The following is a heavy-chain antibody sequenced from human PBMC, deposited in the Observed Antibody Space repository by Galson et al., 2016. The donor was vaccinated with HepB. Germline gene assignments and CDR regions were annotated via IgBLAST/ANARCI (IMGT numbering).Heavy chain of an antibody. D-gene: IGHD5-24*01. CDR3: ASATDGNFVFDD. V-gene: IGHV5-51*01. Sequence: QSGAEVKKPGESLKISCQASGYSLSNYWIGWVRQLPGKGLEWMGLIRPGVSTTYYRPSLQGQVTISADKSLFTAYLQWSNLRASDSGLYYCASATDGNFVFDDWDPGTLGTVDS. CDR2: IRPGVSTT. CDR1: GYSLSNYW. J-gene: IGHJ4*02.